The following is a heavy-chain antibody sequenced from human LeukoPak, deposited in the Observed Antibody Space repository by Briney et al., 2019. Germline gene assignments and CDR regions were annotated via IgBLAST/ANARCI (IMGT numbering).Heavy chain of an antibody. CDR1: GGSISSSSYY. CDR3: ARLCSTITYYYDSSGYYFDY. CDR2: IYYSGST. Sequence: SETLSLTCTVSGGSISSSSYYGGWIRQPPGKGLVWIGSIYYSGSTYYNPSLKSRVTISVDTSKNQFSLKLSSVTAADTAVYYCARLCSTITYYYDSSGYYFDYWGQGTLVTVSS. J-gene: IGHJ4*02. D-gene: IGHD3-22*01. V-gene: IGHV4-39*01.